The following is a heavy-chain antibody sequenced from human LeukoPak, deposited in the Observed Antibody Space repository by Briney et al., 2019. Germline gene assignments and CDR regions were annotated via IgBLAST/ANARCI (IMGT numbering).Heavy chain of an antibody. V-gene: IGHV3-30-3*01. Sequence: GGSLRLSCAASGFTFSNYAMHWVRQPPAKGRAGVAVISYDGSNKYYADSVKGRFTISRDNSKNTLYLQMNSLRAEDTAVYYCARSDSSGWFDYWGQGTLVTVSS. D-gene: IGHD6-19*01. J-gene: IGHJ4*02. CDR2: ISYDGSNK. CDR3: ARSDSSGWFDY. CDR1: GFTFSNYA.